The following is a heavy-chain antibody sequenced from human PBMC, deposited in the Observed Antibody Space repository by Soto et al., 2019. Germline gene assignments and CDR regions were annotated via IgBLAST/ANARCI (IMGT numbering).Heavy chain of an antibody. J-gene: IGHJ6*02. Sequence: PGGSLRLSCAASGFTFSSYGMHWVRQAPGKGLVWVSRINSDGSSTSYADSVKGRFTISRDNAKNTLYLQMNSLRADDTAVYYCARGSTWWDFYYGMDVWGQGTTVTVSS. CDR1: GFTFSSYG. V-gene: IGHV3-74*01. D-gene: IGHD2-15*01. CDR2: INSDGSST. CDR3: ARGSTWWDFYYGMDV.